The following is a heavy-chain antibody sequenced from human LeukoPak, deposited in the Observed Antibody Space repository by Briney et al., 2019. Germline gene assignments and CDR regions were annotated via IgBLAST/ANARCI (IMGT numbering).Heavy chain of an antibody. J-gene: IGHJ4*02. CDR2: ISYDGSNK. Sequence: GGSLRLSCAASGFTFSSYGMSWVRQAPGKGLEWVAVISYDGSNKYYADSVKGRFTISRDNSKNTLYLQMNSLRAEDTAVYYCAKDLDSSGIDYWGQGTLVTVSS. CDR1: GFTFSSYG. V-gene: IGHV3-30*18. D-gene: IGHD3-22*01. CDR3: AKDLDSSGIDY.